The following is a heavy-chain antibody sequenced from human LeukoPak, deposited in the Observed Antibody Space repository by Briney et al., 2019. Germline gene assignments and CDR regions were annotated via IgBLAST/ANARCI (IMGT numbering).Heavy chain of an antibody. J-gene: IGHJ4*02. Sequence: ASVKVSCKPSGYAFRTQGIAWVRQAPGQGLEWMGWINPYNGDRKYAGKFQGRVTMTTDTSTSTAYMELRSLRSDDTAVYYCARGQGFDYWGQGTLVTVSS. CDR2: INPYNGDR. CDR1: GYAFRTQG. CDR3: ARGQGFDY. V-gene: IGHV1-18*01.